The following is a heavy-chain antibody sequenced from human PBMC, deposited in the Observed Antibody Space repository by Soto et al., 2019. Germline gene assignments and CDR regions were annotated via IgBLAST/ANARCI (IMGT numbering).Heavy chain of an antibody. D-gene: IGHD5-18*01. Sequence: SLRLSCAASGFMFSAYWMSWVRQAPGKGLEWVANIHGDGGKIYYVDSVKGRFTISRDNAKRSLYLQMNSLRAEDTAVYYCARDFYGGYTYGPGDYWGQGALVTVSS. CDR3: ARDFYGGYTYGPGDY. V-gene: IGHV3-7*01. J-gene: IGHJ4*02. CDR2: IHGDGGKI. CDR1: GFMFSAYW.